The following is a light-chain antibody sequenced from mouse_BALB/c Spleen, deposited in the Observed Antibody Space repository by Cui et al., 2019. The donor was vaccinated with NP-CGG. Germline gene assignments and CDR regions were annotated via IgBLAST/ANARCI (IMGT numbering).Light chain of an antibody. Sequence: QAVVTQKPAPTTSPGETVTLTCRSNTGAITTNNYANWVQEKPDHLFTGLIGGTNNRAPGVPARFSGSLNGDKAALTITGAQIEDEAIYFCALWYSNHWVFGGGTKLTVL. J-gene: IGLJ1*01. CDR3: ALWYSNHWV. CDR1: TGAITTNNY. CDR2: GTN. V-gene: IGLV1*01.